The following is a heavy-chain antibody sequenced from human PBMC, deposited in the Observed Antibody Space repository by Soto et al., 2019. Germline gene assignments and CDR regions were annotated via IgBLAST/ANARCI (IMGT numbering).Heavy chain of an antibody. CDR2: IDWDDDK. J-gene: IGHJ6*02. CDR1: GFSLSTSGMC. CDR3: ARILEYCSSTSCSYYYGMDV. V-gene: IGHV2-70*01. D-gene: IGHD2-2*01. Sequence: SGPTLVNPTQTLTLTCTFSGFSLSTSGMCVSWIRQPPGKALEWLALIDWDDDKYYSTSLKTRLTISKDTSKNQVVLTMTNMDPVDTATYYCARILEYCSSTSCSYYYGMDVWGQGTTVTVS.